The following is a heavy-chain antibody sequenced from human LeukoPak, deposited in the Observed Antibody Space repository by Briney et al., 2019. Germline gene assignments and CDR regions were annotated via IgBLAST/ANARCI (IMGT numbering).Heavy chain of an antibody. CDR3: AKDGKMIVVLFGAFDI. Sequence: SGGSLRLSCATSGFTFSNYGMSWVRQAPGKGLEWVSTISGSGGSTFYADSVKGRFTISRDDSKKTLYMQMNSLRPEDTAVYYCAKDGKMIVVLFGAFDIWGQGTMVTVSS. V-gene: IGHV3-23*01. D-gene: IGHD3-22*01. CDR2: ISGSGGST. CDR1: GFTFSNYG. J-gene: IGHJ3*02.